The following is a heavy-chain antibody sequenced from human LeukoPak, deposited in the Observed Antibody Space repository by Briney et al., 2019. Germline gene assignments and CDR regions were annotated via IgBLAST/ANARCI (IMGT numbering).Heavy chain of an antibody. V-gene: IGHV4-39*07. CDR2: IYYSGST. CDR3: AREVVTNNWFDP. D-gene: IGHD3-22*01. Sequence: PSETLSLTCTVSGGSISSSSYYWGWIRQPPGKGLEWIGSIYYSGSTYYNPSLKSRVTISVDTSKNQFSLKLSSVTAADTAVYYCAREVVTNNWFDPWGQGTLVTVSS. J-gene: IGHJ5*02. CDR1: GGSISSSSYY.